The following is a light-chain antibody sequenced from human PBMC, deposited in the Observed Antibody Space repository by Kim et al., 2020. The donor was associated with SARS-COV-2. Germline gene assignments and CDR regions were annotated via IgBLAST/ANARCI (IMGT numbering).Light chain of an antibody. V-gene: IGKV3-20*01. Sequence: EIVLTQSPGTLSLSPGERATLSCRASQSVSSSYLAWYQQKPGQAPRLLIYGASSKATGIPGRFSGSGSGTDFTLTISRLEAEDFAVYYCQQEGSSSYTCGQGNNLEI. CDR2: GAS. J-gene: IGKJ2*01. CDR1: QSVSSSY. CDR3: QQEGSSSYT.